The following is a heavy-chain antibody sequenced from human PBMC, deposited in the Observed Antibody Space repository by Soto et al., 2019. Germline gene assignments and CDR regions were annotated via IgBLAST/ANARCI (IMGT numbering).Heavy chain of an antibody. CDR3: ARVAGHGDHRFDY. CDR2: ISPDGINK. V-gene: IGHV3-30*03. Sequence: QVQLVESGGGVVQPGGSLRLSCAVSGFTFSDYGMHWVRQAPGKGLEWVAVISPDGINKYYPDSLRGRFTISRDNSKNTLYLQMSSLRGEDTAVYFCARVAGHGDHRFDYWGPGTLVSVSS. CDR1: GFTFSDYG. D-gene: IGHD2-21*02. J-gene: IGHJ4*02.